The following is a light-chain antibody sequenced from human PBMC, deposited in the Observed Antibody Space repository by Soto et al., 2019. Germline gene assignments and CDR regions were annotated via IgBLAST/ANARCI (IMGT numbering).Light chain of an antibody. CDR1: STNVGGCYD. CDR2: GDS. J-gene: IGLJ2*01. V-gene: IGLV2-8*01. Sequence: QSALTQPPSVSGSPGQSVTISCTGTSTNVGGCYDVSWYQQHPGKAPKLLIYGDSNRPSGVPDRFSGSKSGTTASLAVSGLQAEDEADYYCHSYAGSKSCVVFGGGTKLTVL. CDR3: HSYAGSKSCVV.